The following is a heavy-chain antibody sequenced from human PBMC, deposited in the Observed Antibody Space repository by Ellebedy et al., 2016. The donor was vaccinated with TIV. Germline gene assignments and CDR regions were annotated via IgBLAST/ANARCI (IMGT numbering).Heavy chain of an antibody. CDR3: ARERAWYSGSGRRYGLDV. CDR1: GYTFIAYY. Sequence: AASVKVSCKASGYTFIAYYIHWVRQAPGQRLEWMGWIHPNGGGTNYAQKFQGRVTMTRDTSISTAYMELSRLRSDDTAVYYCARERAWYSGSGRRYGLDVWGQGTTVIVSS. CDR2: IHPNGGGT. D-gene: IGHD3-10*01. V-gene: IGHV1-2*02. J-gene: IGHJ6*02.